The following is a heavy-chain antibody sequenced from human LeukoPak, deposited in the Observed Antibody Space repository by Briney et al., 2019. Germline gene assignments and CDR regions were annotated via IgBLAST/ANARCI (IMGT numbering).Heavy chain of an antibody. V-gene: IGHV3-23*01. CDR2: ISGSGGST. D-gene: IGHD2-15*01. J-gene: IGHJ4*02. CDR3: AKYSRGYGSAYLDY. CDR1: GFSFGGFA. Sequence: QPGGSLRLSCEASGFSFGGFALSWVRQAPGKGPEWVSIISGSGGSTFYADSVRGRFIISRDNANNTLYLEMNNLRAEDTAVYYCAKYSRGYGSAYLDYWGQGTLVTVSS.